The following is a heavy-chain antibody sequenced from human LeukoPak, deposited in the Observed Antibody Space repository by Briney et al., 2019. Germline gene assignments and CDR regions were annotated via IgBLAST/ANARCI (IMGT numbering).Heavy chain of an antibody. D-gene: IGHD3-22*01. CDR2: INHSGST. Sequence: SETLSLTCAVYGGSFSGYYWSWIRQPPGKGLEWIGEINHSGSTNYNPSLKSRVTISVDTSKNQFSLKLSSVTAADTAVYYCATQNYDSSGYDSNLDYWGRGTLVTVSS. V-gene: IGHV4-34*01. CDR1: GGSFSGYY. CDR3: ATQNYDSSGYDSNLDY. J-gene: IGHJ4*02.